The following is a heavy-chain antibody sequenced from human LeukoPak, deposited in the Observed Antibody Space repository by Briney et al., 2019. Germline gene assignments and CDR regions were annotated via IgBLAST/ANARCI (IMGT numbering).Heavy chain of an antibody. D-gene: IGHD6-25*01. J-gene: IGHJ4*02. CDR1: GFTFDDYG. CDR2: INWNGGST. Sequence: GGSLRLSCAASGFTFDDYGMTWVRQAPGKGLEWVSGINWNGGSTGYADSVKGRFTISRDNSNNTLYLQMNILTAEDTAVYYCAAISYSGTWPVGYWGQGILVTVTA. CDR3: AAISYSGTWPVGY. V-gene: IGHV3-20*04.